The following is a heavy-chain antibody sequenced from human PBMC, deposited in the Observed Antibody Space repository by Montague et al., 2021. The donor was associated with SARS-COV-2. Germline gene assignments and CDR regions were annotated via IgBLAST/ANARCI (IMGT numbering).Heavy chain of an antibody. CDR1: GDSINTYY. V-gene: IGHV4-59*12. Sequence: SETLSLTCTVSGDSINTYYWNWIRQPPGKGLEWLGSIFYTGSTNYNPSLKSRVAISLDTSKNQFFLKVTSVTAADTAVYYCARQAAGSYFYYGADVWGQGTTVTVSS. D-gene: IGHD6-13*01. CDR3: ARQAAGSYFYYGADV. CDR2: IFYTGST. J-gene: IGHJ6*02.